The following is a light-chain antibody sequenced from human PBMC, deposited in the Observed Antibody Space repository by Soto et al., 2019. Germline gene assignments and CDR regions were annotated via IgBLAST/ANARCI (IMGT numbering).Light chain of an antibody. Sequence: DTQMTQSPSTLSASVGDTVTITCRASQSISSWLAWYQQKPGTAPKLLIYKASTLQSGVPSRFSGSGSGTEFTLTISSLQPDDSATYYCQQYNDNWTFGQGTKVEIK. CDR3: QQYNDNWT. CDR1: QSISSW. CDR2: KAS. V-gene: IGKV1-5*03. J-gene: IGKJ1*01.